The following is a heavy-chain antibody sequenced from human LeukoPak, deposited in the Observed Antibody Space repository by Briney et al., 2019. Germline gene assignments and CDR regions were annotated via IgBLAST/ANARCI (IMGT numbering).Heavy chain of an antibody. CDR1: GFTFSSYW. D-gene: IGHD3-10*01. CDR2: IKQDGSEK. J-gene: IGHJ4*02. CDR3: ARDTHHGSGSYRSNYFDY. Sequence: GGSLRLSCAASGFTFSSYWMSWVRQAPGKGLEWVANIKQDGSEKYYVDSVKGRFTISRDNAENSLYLQMNSLRAEDTAVYYCARDTHHGSGSYRSNYFDYWGQGTLVTVSS. V-gene: IGHV3-7*01.